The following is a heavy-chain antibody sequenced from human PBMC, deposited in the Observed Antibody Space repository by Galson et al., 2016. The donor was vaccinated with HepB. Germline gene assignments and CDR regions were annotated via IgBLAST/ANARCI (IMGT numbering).Heavy chain of an antibody. V-gene: IGHV4-31*03. CDR2: IYNSGST. CDR3: ARGGSSGYLRDSEYFHH. D-gene: IGHD3-22*01. Sequence: TLSLTCTVSGGSINSGGSHWNWIRQHPGKGLEWIGHIYNSGSTYYNPSLKSRVTISVDTSKNQFSLKLSSVAAADTAVYYCARGGSSGYLRDSEYFHHWGQGTLVNVSS. J-gene: IGHJ1*01. CDR1: GGSINSGGSH.